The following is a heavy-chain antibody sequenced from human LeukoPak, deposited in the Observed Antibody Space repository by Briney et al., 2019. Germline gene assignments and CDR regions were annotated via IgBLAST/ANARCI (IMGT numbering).Heavy chain of an antibody. Sequence: SETLSLTCAVYGGSFSGYYWSWIRQPPGKGLEWIGEINHSGSTNYNPTLKSRVTISVDTSKNQFSLKLSSVTAADTAVYFCARGPYSYDSSGAFDIWGQGTMVTVSS. J-gene: IGHJ3*02. CDR3: ARGPYSYDSSGAFDI. D-gene: IGHD3-22*01. CDR1: GGSFSGYY. CDR2: INHSGST. V-gene: IGHV4-34*01.